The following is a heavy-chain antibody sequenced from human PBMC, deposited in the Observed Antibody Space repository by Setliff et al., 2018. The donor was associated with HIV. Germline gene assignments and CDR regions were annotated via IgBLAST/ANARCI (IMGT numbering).Heavy chain of an antibody. V-gene: IGHV4-59*08. CDR2: IYSSGTT. Sequence: SETLSLTCTVSGDSINGYYWSWFRQPPGRGLGWIGYIYSSGTTKYNPSLKSRVTILVDTSKNQFSLRLSSVTAADTAVYYCARRSAKSSFLYFDYWGQGTRVTVSS. D-gene: IGHD3-16*02. CDR1: GDSINGYY. J-gene: IGHJ4*02. CDR3: ARRSAKSSFLYFDY.